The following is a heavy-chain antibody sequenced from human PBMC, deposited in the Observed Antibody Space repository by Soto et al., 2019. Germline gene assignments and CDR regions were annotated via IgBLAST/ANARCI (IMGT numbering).Heavy chain of an antibody. CDR1: GDSISIGGYS. CDR2: IYHSGST. CDR3: SRGFGASVFDSIGPLFRY. V-gene: IGHV4-30-2*01. D-gene: IGHD3-22*01. J-gene: IGHJ4*02. Sequence: PSDTLSLTCAVSGDSISIGGYSWSCLRQPPGKGLEWIGYIYHSGSTYYNPSLKSRVTISVDRSKNQFSLKLSSVTAADTAVYYCSRGFGASVFDSIGPLFRYWGQGTLVTVSS.